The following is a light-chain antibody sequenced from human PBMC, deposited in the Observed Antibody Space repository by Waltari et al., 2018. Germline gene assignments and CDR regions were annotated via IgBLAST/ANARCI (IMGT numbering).Light chain of an antibody. Sequence: QSALAQPPSASGSPGQPATIPCTGTRRDVGGYNYVSWYQQHPGKAPKLLIYEVSKRPSGVPDRFSGSKSGNTASLTVSGLQAEDEAAYYCSSYAGSNFVVFGGGTKVTVL. CDR1: RRDVGGYNY. CDR3: SSYAGSNFVV. J-gene: IGLJ2*01. CDR2: EVS. V-gene: IGLV2-8*01.